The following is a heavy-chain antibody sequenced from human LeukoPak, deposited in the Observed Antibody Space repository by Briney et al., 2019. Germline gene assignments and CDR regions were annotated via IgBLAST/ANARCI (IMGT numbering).Heavy chain of an antibody. Sequence: ASVKVSCKASGYTFTSYDINWVRQATGQGLEWMGWMNPNSGNTGYAQKFQGRVTMTRDTSTSTAYMELRSLRSDDTAVYYCASPGLDYWGQGTLVTVSS. CDR1: GYTFTSYD. J-gene: IGHJ4*02. CDR2: MNPNSGNT. CDR3: ASPGLDY. V-gene: IGHV1-8*02.